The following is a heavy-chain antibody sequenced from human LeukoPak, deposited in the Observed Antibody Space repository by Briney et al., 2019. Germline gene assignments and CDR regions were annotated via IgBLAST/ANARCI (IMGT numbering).Heavy chain of an antibody. CDR2: IIPIFGTA. Sequence: SVKVSCKASGGTFSSYAISWVRQAPGQGLEWMGGIIPIFGTANYAQKFQGRVTITTDESTSTAYMELSSLRSEDTAVYYCARGVPAAIYWYFDLWGRDTLVTVSS. J-gene: IGHJ2*01. CDR3: ARGVPAAIYWYFDL. CDR1: GGTFSSYA. D-gene: IGHD2-2*01. V-gene: IGHV1-69*05.